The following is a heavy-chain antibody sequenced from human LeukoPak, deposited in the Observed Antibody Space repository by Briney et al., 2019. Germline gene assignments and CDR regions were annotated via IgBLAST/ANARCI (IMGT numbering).Heavy chain of an antibody. D-gene: IGHD1-26*01. CDR2: ISSNSRYI. CDR3: ARDPLVGATNYFDY. CDR1: GFTFSSYS. J-gene: IGHJ4*02. Sequence: GSLRLSCAASGFTFSSYSMNWARQAPGKGLEWVSSISSNSRYIFYADSVKGRFTISRDNAKNSLYLQMNSLRAEDTAVYYCARDPLVGATNYFDYWGQGTLVTVSS. V-gene: IGHV3-21*04.